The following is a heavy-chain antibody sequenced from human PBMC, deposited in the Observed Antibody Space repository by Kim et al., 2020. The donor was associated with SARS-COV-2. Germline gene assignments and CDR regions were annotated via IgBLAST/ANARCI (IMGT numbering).Heavy chain of an antibody. J-gene: IGHJ4*02. Sequence: SETLSLTCTVSGGSMSTYYWSWIRQPPGKGLEWIGYIYYSGSTKYSPSLKSRVTMAIDTSKKQFSLKLSSVTAADTAVYYCASGHYTRSSLFDYWGQGTLVTVSS. CDR2: IYYSGST. CDR1: GGSMSTYY. CDR3: ASGHYTRSSLFDY. D-gene: IGHD3-3*01. V-gene: IGHV4-59*01.